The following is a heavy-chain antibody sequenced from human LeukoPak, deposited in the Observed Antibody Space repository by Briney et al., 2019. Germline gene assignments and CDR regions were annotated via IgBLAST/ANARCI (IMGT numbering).Heavy chain of an antibody. V-gene: IGHV3-30*02. CDR1: GFTFSSYG. CDR2: IRYDGSNK. J-gene: IGHJ4*02. Sequence: GGSLRLSCAASGFTFSSYGMHWVRQAPGKGLEWVAFIRYDGSNKYYADSVKGRFTISRDNSKDTLYLQMNSLRAEDTAVYYCARDLLVAEAGAVDYWGQGTLVTVSS. D-gene: IGHD6-19*01. CDR3: ARDLLVAEAGAVDY.